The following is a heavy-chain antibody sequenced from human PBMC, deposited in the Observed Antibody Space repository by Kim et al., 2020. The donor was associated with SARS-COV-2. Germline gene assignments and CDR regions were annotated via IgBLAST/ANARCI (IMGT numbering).Heavy chain of an antibody. V-gene: IGHV3-11*01. CDR1: GFGLSGHY. CDR3: AREDVGPNSRYYYYSMDV. Sequence: GGSLRLSCAASGFGLSGHYISWIRQAPGKGLEWISYSSNSGRIMYYADSVKGRFTVSRDNVKNLVSLQMNSLTAEDTGVYYCAREDVGPNSRYYYYSMDV. J-gene: IGHJ6*03. D-gene: IGHD1-26*01. CDR2: SSNSGRIM.